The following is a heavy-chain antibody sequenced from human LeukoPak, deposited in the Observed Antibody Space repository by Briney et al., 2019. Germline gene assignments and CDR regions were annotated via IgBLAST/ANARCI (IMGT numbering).Heavy chain of an antibody. CDR3: ARAGGSWYGRHDY. CDR1: GFSFSSYW. Sequence: GGSLRLSCAASGFSFSSYWMTWVRQAPGKGLEPVASVKHDGSDKYYVDSVKGRFTICRDNAKNSLFLQMNSLRAEDTAVYYCARAGGSWYGRHDYWGQGTLVTVSS. V-gene: IGHV3-7*01. D-gene: IGHD6-13*01. J-gene: IGHJ4*02. CDR2: VKHDGSDK.